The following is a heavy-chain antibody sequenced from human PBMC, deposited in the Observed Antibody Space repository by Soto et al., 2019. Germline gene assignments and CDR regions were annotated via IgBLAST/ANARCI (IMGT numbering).Heavy chain of an antibody. D-gene: IGHD2-15*01. CDR1: GYTFTSYG. J-gene: IGHJ4*02. V-gene: IGHV1-18*01. Sequence: GASVKVSCKASGYTFTSYGISWVRQAPGQGLEWMGWISAYNGNTNYAQKLQGRVTITRDTSASTAYMELSSLRSEDTAVYYCARDLGGWPDYWGQGTLVTVS. CDR3: ARDLGGWPDY. CDR2: ISAYNGNT.